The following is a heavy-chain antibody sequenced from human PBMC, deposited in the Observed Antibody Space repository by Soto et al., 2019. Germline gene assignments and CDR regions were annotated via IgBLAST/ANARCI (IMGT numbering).Heavy chain of an antibody. CDR3: ARVMGYYDSSGYYRRTDAFDI. CDR1: GYTFTTYF. D-gene: IGHD3-22*01. J-gene: IGHJ3*02. V-gene: IGHV1-18*01. Sequence: QVQLVQSGPEVKKPGASVKVSCKASGYTFTTYFITWVRQAPGQGLEWLGWINVYNGNTEYAQKVQGRVTVTTDTSTGTAYMELRSLSSDETAVYYCARVMGYYDSSGYYRRTDAFDIWGQGTLVTVSS. CDR2: INVYNGNT.